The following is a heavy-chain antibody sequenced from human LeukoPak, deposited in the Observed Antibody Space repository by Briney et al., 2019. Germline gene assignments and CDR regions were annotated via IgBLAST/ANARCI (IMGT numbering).Heavy chain of an antibody. CDR3: ARGVYSGYDYGWFDR. Sequence: GGSLRLSCAAAGFTLSNYWMHWVRHAPGEGLVWVSRVDPDGTTTNYADSVTGRFTTSRDNAKNTLYLQMNSLRAEDTAVYYCARGVYSGYDYGWFDRWGQGTLVTVSS. CDR1: GFTLSNYW. V-gene: IGHV3-74*01. D-gene: IGHD5-12*01. J-gene: IGHJ5*02. CDR2: VDPDGTTT.